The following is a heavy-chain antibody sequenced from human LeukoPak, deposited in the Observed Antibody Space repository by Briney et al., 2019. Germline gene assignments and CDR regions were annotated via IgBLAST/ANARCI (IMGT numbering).Heavy chain of an antibody. D-gene: IGHD3-3*01. CDR3: AGGVRYYDFWSGYSYTNWFDP. J-gene: IGHJ5*02. V-gene: IGHV3-66*02. CDR1: GFTFSSYG. CDR2: IYSGGST. Sequence: QPGGSLRLSCAASGFTFSSYGMHWVRQAPGKGLEWVSVIYSGGSTYYADSVKGRFTISRDNSKNTLYLQMNSLRAEDTAVYYCAGGVRYYDFWSGYSYTNWFDPWGQGTLVTVSS.